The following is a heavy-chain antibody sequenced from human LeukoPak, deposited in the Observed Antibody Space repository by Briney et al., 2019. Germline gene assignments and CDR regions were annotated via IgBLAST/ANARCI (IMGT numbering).Heavy chain of an antibody. Sequence: SETLSLTCTVSGGSISSSSYYWGWIRQPPGKGLEWIGSIYHSGSTYCNPSLKSRVTISVDTSKNQFSLKLSSVTAADTAVYYCARYATMIVVVTDAFDIWGQGTMVTVSS. CDR1: GGSISSSSYY. J-gene: IGHJ3*02. V-gene: IGHV4-39*07. CDR2: IYHSGST. CDR3: ARYATMIVVVTDAFDI. D-gene: IGHD3-22*01.